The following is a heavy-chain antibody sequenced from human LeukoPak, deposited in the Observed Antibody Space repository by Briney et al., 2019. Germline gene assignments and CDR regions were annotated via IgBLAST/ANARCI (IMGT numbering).Heavy chain of an antibody. J-gene: IGHJ4*02. CDR3: VAYDILTGYYGAWEL. D-gene: IGHD3-9*01. Sequence: ASVKVSCKVSGYTLTELSMHWVRQAPGKGLEWMGGFDPEDGETIYAQKFQGRVTMTEDTSTDTAYMELSSLRSEDTAVHYCVAYDILTGYYGAWELWGQGTLVTVSS. V-gene: IGHV1-24*01. CDR2: FDPEDGET. CDR1: GYTLTELS.